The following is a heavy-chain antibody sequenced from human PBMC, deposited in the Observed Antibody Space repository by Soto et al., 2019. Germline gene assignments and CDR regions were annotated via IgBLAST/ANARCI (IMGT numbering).Heavy chain of an antibody. J-gene: IGHJ4*02. CDR3: ARHASRSDY. CDR1: GGSISSYY. D-gene: IGHD2-2*01. V-gene: IGHV4-59*08. CDR2: IYYSGST. Sequence: SETLSLTCTVSGGSISSYYWSWVRQPPGKGLEWIGSIYYSGSTNYNPSPKSRVTISVDTSKNQFSLKLSSVTAADTAVFYCARHASRSDYWGQGTLVTVSS.